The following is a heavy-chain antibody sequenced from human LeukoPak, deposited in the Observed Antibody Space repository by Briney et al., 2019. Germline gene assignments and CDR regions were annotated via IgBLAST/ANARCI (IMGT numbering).Heavy chain of an antibody. Sequence: GGSLRLSCAASGFTFSDYYMNWIRQAPGKGLEWVSYTSSGSTYTNHADSVKGRFTISRDNAKNSLYLQMKSLRAEDTAVYYCTRAQGYGLHYWGQGTLVTVSS. CDR3: TRAQGYGLHY. V-gene: IGHV3-11*05. CDR1: GFTFSDYY. J-gene: IGHJ4*02. D-gene: IGHD4-17*01. CDR2: TSSGSTYT.